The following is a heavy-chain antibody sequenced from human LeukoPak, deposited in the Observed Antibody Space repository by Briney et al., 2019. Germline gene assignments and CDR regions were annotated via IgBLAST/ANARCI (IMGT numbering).Heavy chain of an antibody. CDR1: GFTFSSYW. CDR3: ARVGSSWANWFDP. J-gene: IGHJ5*02. Sequence: PGGSLRLSCAASGFTFSSYWMSWVRQAPGKGLEWVANIKQDGSEKYYVDSVKGRFTISRDNAKNSLYLQMNSLRAEGTAVYYCARVGSSWANWFDPWGQGTLVTVSS. D-gene: IGHD6-13*01. CDR2: IKQDGSEK. V-gene: IGHV3-7*04.